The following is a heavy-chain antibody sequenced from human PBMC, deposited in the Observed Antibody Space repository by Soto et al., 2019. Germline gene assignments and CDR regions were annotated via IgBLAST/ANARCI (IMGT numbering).Heavy chain of an antibody. CDR1: GFTFSDHY. J-gene: IGHJ6*01. CDR3: TRGLLGGAPSYTFHGMDV. V-gene: IGHV3-72*01. CDR2: SRNRVNSHTT. D-gene: IGHD1-26*01. Sequence: EVQLVESGGGLVQPGGSLRLSCAASGFTFSDHYMDWVRQAPGKGLEWVARSRNRVNSHTTEYAASVKGRFTISRAESKSSLYLQMTSLKIEDTAVYYCTRGLLGGAPSYTFHGMDVWGQGTTVTVSS.